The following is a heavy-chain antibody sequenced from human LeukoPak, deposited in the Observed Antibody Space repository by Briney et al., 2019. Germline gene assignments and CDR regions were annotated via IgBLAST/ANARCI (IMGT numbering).Heavy chain of an antibody. V-gene: IGHV4-39*07. J-gene: IGHJ4*02. Sequence: SETLSLTCTVSGGSISSSSYYWGWIRQPPGKGLEWIGSIYYSGSTYYNPSLKSRVTISVDTSKIQFSLKLSSVTAADTAVYYCARTYYYDSSGPFYWGQGTLVTVSS. D-gene: IGHD3-22*01. CDR1: GGSISSSSYY. CDR2: IYYSGST. CDR3: ARTYYYDSSGPFY.